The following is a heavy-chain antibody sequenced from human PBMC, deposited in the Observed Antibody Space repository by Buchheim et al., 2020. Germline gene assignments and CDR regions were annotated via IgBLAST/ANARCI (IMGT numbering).Heavy chain of an antibody. V-gene: IGHV4-59*01. CDR2: VSYSGTT. Sequence: QVQLQESGPRLVKPSETVSLTCTVSGGSISGYYWSWIRQPPEKGLEWIGYVSYSGTTVYEPSLERRVTISVDTPNKQFSLKLTSATAADTAVYYCARVRASGWYFFDFWGQGTL. J-gene: IGHJ4*02. CDR1: GGSISGYY. CDR3: ARVRASGWYFFDF. D-gene: IGHD6-19*01.